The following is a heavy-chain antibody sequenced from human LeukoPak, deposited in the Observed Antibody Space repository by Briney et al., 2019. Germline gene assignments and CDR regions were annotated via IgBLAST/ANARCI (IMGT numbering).Heavy chain of an antibody. CDR2: INHNGNVN. J-gene: IGHJ6*02. CDR1: GFTFSSYW. V-gene: IGHV3-7*03. CDR3: ARGGGLDV. D-gene: IGHD3-16*01. Sequence: GGSLRLSCAASGFTFSSYWMNWARQAPGRGLEWVASINHNGNVNYYVDSVKGRFTISRDNAKDSLYLQMSNLRAEDTAVYFCARGGGLDVWGQGATVTVSS.